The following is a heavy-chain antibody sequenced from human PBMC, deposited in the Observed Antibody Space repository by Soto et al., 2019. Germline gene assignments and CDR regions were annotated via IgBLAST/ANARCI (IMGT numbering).Heavy chain of an antibody. CDR1: GGSVSSDAYY. D-gene: IGHD6-19*01. CDR2: ILSGGGT. CDR3: AKGFSSGWDVDS. J-gene: IGHJ4*02. Sequence: QVQLQESGPGLVKPSGTLSLTCSVSGGSVSSDAYYWSWIRQPPGKTLEWIGFILSGGGTSTNPSPGSRLSISVDTSRNQFSLRLTSVPASDTGVYFCAKGFSSGWDVDSWGRGTLVTVSS. V-gene: IGHV4-61*08.